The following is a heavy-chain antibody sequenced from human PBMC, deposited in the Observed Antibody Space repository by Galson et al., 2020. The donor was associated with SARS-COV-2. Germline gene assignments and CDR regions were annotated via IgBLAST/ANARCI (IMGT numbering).Heavy chain of an antibody. D-gene: IGHD1-26*01. CDR3: AGHFSRLEGALNFDY. V-gene: IGHV4-59*08. J-gene: IGHJ4*02. CDR1: GASVSSYY. Sequence: ASETLSLTCSVSGASVSSYYWSWIRQPPGKALEWIGYVYDSGNIKYNPSLKSRVTILPDTSSNHFSLTLSSVTAADTAVYYCAGHFSRLEGALNFDYWGQGTLVTVSS. CDR2: VYDSGNI.